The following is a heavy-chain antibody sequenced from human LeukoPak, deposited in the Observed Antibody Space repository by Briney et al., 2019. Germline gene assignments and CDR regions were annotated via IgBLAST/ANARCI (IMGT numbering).Heavy chain of an antibody. J-gene: IGHJ4*02. Sequence: GGSLRLSCAASGFTFSSYSMNWVRQAPGKGLEWVSSISSSSSYVYYADSVKGRVTISRDNAKNSLYLQMNSLRAEDTAVYYCARGVGGYCSGGNRYGGWFDYWGQGTLVTVSS. CDR3: ARGVGGYCSGGNRYGGWFDY. CDR1: GFTFSSYS. CDR2: ISSSSSYV. V-gene: IGHV3-21*01. D-gene: IGHD2-15*01.